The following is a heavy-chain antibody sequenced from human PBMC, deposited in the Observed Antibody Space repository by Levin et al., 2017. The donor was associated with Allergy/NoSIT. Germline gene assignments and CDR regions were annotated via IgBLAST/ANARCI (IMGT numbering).Heavy chain of an antibody. D-gene: IGHD1-7*01. CDR2: IYYSGST. V-gene: IGHV4-59*01. CDR3: ARVQGITGTYVFDY. Sequence: SQTLSLTCTVSGGSISSYYWSWIRQPPGKGLEWIGYIYYSGSTNYNPSLKSRVTISVDTSKNQFSLKLSSVTAADTAVYYCARVQGITGTYVFDYWGQGTLVTVSS. CDR1: GGSISSYY. J-gene: IGHJ4*02.